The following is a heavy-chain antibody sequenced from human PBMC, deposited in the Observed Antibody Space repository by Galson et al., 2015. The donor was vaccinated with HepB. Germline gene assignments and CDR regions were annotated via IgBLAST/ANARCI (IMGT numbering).Heavy chain of an antibody. J-gene: IGHJ4*02. V-gene: IGHV3-11*03. D-gene: IGHD5-24*01. CDR3: AGNRDGYNLAFEY. CDR1: GFTFTDYY. Sequence: SLRLSCAASGFTFTDYYMSWIRQAPGKGLEWVSYISTGSSYINYADSVKGRFTISRDNAKNSVYLQMNSLRAGDTAVYYCAGNRDGYNLAFEYWGQGALVTVSS. CDR2: ISTGSSYI.